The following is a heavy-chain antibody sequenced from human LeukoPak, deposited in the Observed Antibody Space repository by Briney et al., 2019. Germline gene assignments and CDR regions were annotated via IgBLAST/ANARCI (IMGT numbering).Heavy chain of an antibody. CDR3: ARDHSYYDFWSGYTLSWFDP. CDR1: GFTFSSYW. Sequence: GGSLRLSCAASGFTFSSYWMSWVRQAPGKGLEWVANIKQDGSEKYYVDSVKGRFTISRDNAKNSLYLQMNSLRAEDTAVYYCARDHSYYDFWSGYTLSWFDPWGQGTLVTVSS. J-gene: IGHJ5*02. CDR2: IKQDGSEK. D-gene: IGHD3-3*01. V-gene: IGHV3-7*01.